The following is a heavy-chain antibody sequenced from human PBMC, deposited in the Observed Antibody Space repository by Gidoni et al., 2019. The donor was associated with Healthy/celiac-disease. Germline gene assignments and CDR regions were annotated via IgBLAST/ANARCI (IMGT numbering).Heavy chain of an antibody. V-gene: IGHV4-39*01. CDR2: IYYSGST. J-gene: IGHJ4*02. CDR1: GGSISSSSYY. CDR3: ARAPYGFWSGYFFDY. D-gene: IGHD3-3*01. Sequence: QLQLQESGPGLVMPSETLSLTCTVSGGSISSSSYYWGWIRQPPGMGLEWIGSIYYSGSTYYNPSLKSRVTMSVDTSKNQFSLKLTSVTAADTAVYYCARAPYGFWSGYFFDYWGQGTLVTVSS.